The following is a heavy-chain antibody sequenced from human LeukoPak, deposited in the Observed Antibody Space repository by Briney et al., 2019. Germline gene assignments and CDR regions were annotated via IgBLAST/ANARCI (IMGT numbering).Heavy chain of an antibody. D-gene: IGHD1-26*01. CDR2: IYYTGST. V-gene: IGHV4-39*01. J-gene: IGHJ4*02. CDR1: GGSISNSNYY. CDR3: ARVGTRERRDLVDY. Sequence: SETLSLTCTVSGGSISNSNYYWGWIRQPPGKGLEYIGSIYYTGSTYYNPSLKSRVTISVDTSKNQFSLKLSSVTAADTAVYYCARVGTRERRDLVDYWGQGTLVTVSS.